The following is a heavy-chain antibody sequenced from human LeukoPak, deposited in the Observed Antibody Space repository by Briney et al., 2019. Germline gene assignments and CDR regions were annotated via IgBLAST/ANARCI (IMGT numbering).Heavy chain of an antibody. J-gene: IGHJ3*02. CDR1: GGSISSSSYY. V-gene: IGHV4-39*07. CDR2: IYYSGST. D-gene: IGHD1-26*01. Sequence: PSETLSLTCTVSGGSISSSSYYWGWIRQPPGKGLEWIGSIYYSGSTYYNPSLESRVTISVDTSKNQFSLKLSSVTAADTAVYYCAGTGGARSAFDIWGQGTMVTVSS. CDR3: AGTGGARSAFDI.